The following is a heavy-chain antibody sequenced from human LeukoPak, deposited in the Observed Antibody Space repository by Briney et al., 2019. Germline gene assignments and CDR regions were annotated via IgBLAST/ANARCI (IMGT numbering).Heavy chain of an antibody. D-gene: IGHD2-2*01. V-gene: IGHV4-4*07. CDR3: ARAHGHCSSTSCYAEYFDY. Sequence: PSETLSLTCTVSGGSISSYYWSWIRQPAGKGLEWIGRIYTSGSTNYNPSLKSRVTISVDTSKNQFSLKLSSVTAADTAVYYCARAHGHCSSTSCYAEYFDYWGQGTLVTVSS. CDR2: IYTSGST. J-gene: IGHJ4*02. CDR1: GGSISSYY.